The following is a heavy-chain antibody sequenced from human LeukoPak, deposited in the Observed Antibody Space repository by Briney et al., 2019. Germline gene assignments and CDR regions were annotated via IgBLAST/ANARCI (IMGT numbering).Heavy chain of an antibody. V-gene: IGHV3-30*04. CDR2: ISYDGSNK. D-gene: IGHD6-19*01. J-gene: IGHJ4*02. CDR1: GFTFSSYA. CDR3: ARVLAVAGYKDGFDY. Sequence: GGSLRLSCAASGFTFSSYAMHWVRQAPGKGLEWVAVISYDGSNKYYADSVKGRFTISRDNSKNTLYLQMNSLRAEDTAVYYCARVLAVAGYKDGFDYWGQGTLVTVSS.